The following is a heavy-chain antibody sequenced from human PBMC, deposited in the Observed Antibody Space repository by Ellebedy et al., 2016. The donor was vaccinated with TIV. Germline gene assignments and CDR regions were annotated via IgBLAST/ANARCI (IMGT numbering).Heavy chain of an antibody. D-gene: IGHD6-13*01. J-gene: IGHJ4*02. CDR3: ARSLGIAAALDY. V-gene: IGHV3-21*01. Sequence: GGSLRLXXAASGFTFSSYSLNWVRQAPGKGLEWVSSISSSSSYIYYADSVKGRFTISRDNAKNSLYLQMNSLRAEDTAVYYCARSLGIAAALDYWGQGTLVTVSS. CDR2: ISSSSSYI. CDR1: GFTFSSYS.